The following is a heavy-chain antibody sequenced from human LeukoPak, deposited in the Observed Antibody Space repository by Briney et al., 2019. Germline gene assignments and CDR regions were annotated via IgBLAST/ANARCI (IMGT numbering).Heavy chain of an antibody. V-gene: IGHV3-30*18. CDR1: GFTFSSYG. CDR3: AKDRYDSSGFDY. Sequence: GRSLRLSCAASGFTFSSYGMHWVRQAPGKGLEWVAVISYDGSNKYYADSVKGRFTISGDNSKNTLYLQMNSLRAEDTAVYYCAKDRYDSSGFDYWGQGTLVTVSS. J-gene: IGHJ4*02. CDR2: ISYDGSNK. D-gene: IGHD3-22*01.